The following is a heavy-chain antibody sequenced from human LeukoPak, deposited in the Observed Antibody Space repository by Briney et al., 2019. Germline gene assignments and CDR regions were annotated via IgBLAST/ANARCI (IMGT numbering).Heavy chain of an antibody. CDR1: GFTFTNYA. CDR3: ARVQNSSSWYMYYYYYYMDV. J-gene: IGHJ6*03. Sequence: GGSLRLSCAASGFTFTNYAMHWVRQAPGKVLEWVAVMSYDGSNKYYADSVKGRFTISRDNAKNSLYLQMNSLRAEDTAVYCCARVQNSSSWYMYYYYYYMDVWGKGTTVTVSS. V-gene: IGHV3-30*07. D-gene: IGHD6-13*01. CDR2: MSYDGSNK.